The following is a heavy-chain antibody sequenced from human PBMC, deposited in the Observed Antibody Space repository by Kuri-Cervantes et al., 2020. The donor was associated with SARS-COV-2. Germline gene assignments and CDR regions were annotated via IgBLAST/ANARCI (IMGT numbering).Heavy chain of an antibody. CDR2: ISSSSSTI. Sequence: GGSLRLSCAASGFTFSSYSMNWVRQAPGKGLEWVSYISSSSSTIYYADSVKGRSTISRDNAKNSLYLKMNSLRAEDTAVYYCARENSDFMTWFDPWGQGTLVTVSS. CDR1: GFTFSSYS. CDR3: ARENSDFMTWFDP. D-gene: IGHD3/OR15-3a*01. J-gene: IGHJ5*02. V-gene: IGHV3-48*01.